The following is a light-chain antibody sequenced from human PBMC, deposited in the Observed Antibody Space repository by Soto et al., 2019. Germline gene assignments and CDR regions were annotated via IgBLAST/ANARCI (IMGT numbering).Light chain of an antibody. CDR1: QSIRSW. J-gene: IGKJ1*01. CDR3: QQYESWPET. CDR2: DAS. Sequence: DIQMTQSPSILSASVGDRVTITCRASQSIRSWLAWYQPRPGKAPKVLIYDASRLESGVPSRFSDSGSGTEFRLTVSSRQADDFASYDGQQYESWPETFGQGTKVESK. V-gene: IGKV1-5*01.